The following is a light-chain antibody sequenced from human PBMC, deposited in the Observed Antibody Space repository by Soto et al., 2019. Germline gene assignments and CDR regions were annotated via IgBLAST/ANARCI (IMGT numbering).Light chain of an antibody. J-gene: IGKJ1*01. CDR1: QSVSSN. CDR3: QQYNNWPRT. Sequence: IVMTQSPATLSVSPGERATLSCRASQSVSSNLAWYQQKPGQAPSLLIYGASTRATGIPARFSGSGSGTEFTLAISSLQSEDFAVYYCQQYNNWPRTFGQGTKV. V-gene: IGKV3-15*01. CDR2: GAS.